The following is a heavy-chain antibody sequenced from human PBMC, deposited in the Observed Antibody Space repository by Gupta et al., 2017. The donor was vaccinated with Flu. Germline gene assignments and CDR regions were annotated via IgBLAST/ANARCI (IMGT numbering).Heavy chain of an antibody. CDR2: IIPIFGTA. V-gene: IGHV1-69*01. D-gene: IGHD3-22*01. Sequence: QVQLVQSGAEVKKPGSSVKVSCKASGGTFSSYAISWVRQAPGQGLEWMGGIIPIFGTANYAQKFQGRVTITADESTSTAYMELSSLRSEDTAVYYCAGYTSWDYDGPDVDAFDIWGQGTMVTVSS. CDR3: AGYTSWDYDGPDVDAFDI. CDR1: GGTFSSYA. J-gene: IGHJ3*02.